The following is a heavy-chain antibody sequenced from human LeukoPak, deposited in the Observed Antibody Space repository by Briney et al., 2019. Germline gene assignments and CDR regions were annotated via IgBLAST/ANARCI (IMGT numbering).Heavy chain of an antibody. CDR3: AKKRSYYNSSGYHPFDY. CDR2: IIPIFGTA. V-gene: IGHV1-69*13. J-gene: IGHJ4*02. D-gene: IGHD3-22*01. Sequence: SVKVSCKASGGSFTNCPFHWVRQAPGQGLEWMGGIIPIFGTANYAQKFQGRVTITADESTSTAYMELSSLRSEDTAVYYCAKKRSYYNSSGYHPFDYWGQGTLVTVSS. CDR1: GGSFTNCP.